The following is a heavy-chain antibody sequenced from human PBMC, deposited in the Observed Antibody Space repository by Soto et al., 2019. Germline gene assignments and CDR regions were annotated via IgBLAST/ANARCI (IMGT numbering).Heavy chain of an antibody. CDR3: TREFRTSGSRDAFDI. CDR1: GFTVSSNY. J-gene: IGHJ3*02. CDR2: LYSGGGGTT. V-gene: IGHV3-66*01. Sequence: EVQVVESGGGLVQPGGSLRLSCVASGFTVSSNYMTWVRQAPGKGLEWVSVLYSGGGGTTFYADSVKGRFTISRDNSKTTLYLEMNSLRAEDTAVYYCTREFRTSGSRDAFDIWGQGTMVTVSS. D-gene: IGHD1-26*01.